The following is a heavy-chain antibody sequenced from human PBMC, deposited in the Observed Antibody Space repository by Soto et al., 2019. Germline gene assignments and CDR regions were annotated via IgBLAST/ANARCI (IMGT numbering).Heavy chain of an antibody. J-gene: IGHJ4*02. CDR1: GFTFSDSA. D-gene: IGHD1-26*01. CDR2: ITHSSSSI. V-gene: IGHV3-21*01. Sequence: EVQLVESGGGLVKPGESLRLSCVASGFTFSDSAMNWVRQAPGKGLEWVSSITHSSSSISYADSVKGRFTISRDNAQKSLYLEMNSLRPDDTAVYYCARGGGSFSYWGQGTLVTVSS. CDR3: ARGGGSFSY.